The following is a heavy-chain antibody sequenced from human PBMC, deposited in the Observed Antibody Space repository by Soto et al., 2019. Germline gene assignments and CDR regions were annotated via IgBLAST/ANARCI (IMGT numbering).Heavy chain of an antibody. CDR3: ASRGYSYGFSLGMDV. J-gene: IGHJ6*02. D-gene: IGHD5-18*01. CDR2: IYYSGST. CDR1: GGSISSGGYY. V-gene: IGHV4-31*03. Sequence: QVQLQESGPGLVKPSQTLSLTCTVSGGSISSGGYYWSWIRQHPGKGQEWIGYIYYSGSTYYNPSLKSRVTISVDTSKNQFSLKLSSVTAADTAVYYCASRGYSYGFSLGMDVWGQGTTVTVSS.